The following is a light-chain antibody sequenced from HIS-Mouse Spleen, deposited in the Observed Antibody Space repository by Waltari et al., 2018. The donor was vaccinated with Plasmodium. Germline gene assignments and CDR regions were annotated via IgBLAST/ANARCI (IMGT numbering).Light chain of an antibody. CDR2: KDS. CDR1: ALPKKY. Sequence: SYELTQPPSVSVSPGQTARITCSGDALPKKYAYWYQQKPGKAPVLVIYKDSERPSGIPERFSGSSSGTTVTLTISGVQAEDEADYYCQSADSSGTYVVFGGGTKLTVL. V-gene: IGLV3-25*03. CDR3: QSADSSGTYVV. J-gene: IGLJ2*01.